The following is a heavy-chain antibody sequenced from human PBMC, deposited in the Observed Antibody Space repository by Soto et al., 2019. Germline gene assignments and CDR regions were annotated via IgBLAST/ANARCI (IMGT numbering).Heavy chain of an antibody. V-gene: IGHV3-23*01. J-gene: IGHJ4*02. Sequence: GGSLRLSCAASGFTFSSYAMSWVRQAPGKGLEWVSAISGSGGSTYYADSVKGRFTISRDNSKNTLYLQMNSLRAEDTAVYYCAKDRADDFWSGYYTGGYWGQGTLVTVSS. D-gene: IGHD3-3*01. CDR1: GFTFSSYA. CDR3: AKDRADDFWSGYYTGGY. CDR2: ISGSGGST.